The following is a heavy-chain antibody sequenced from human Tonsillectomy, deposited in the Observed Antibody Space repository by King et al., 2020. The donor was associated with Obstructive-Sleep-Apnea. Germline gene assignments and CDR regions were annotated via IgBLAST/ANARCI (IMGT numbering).Heavy chain of an antibody. J-gene: IGHJ4*02. CDR2: ISAYNGNT. D-gene: IGHD6-13*01. V-gene: IGHV1-18*04. CDR3: AKERQQLIDN. CDR1: GYSFTSYG. Sequence: VQLVESGPEVKKPGASVQVSCKASGYSFTSYGISWVRQAPGQGLEWMGWISAYNGNTNYAQKLQDRVSRTTDTSTSTAYMELRSLRSDDTAVYYCAKERQQLIDNWGQGTLVTVSS.